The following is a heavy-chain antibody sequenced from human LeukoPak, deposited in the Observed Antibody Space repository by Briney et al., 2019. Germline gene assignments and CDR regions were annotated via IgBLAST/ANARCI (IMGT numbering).Heavy chain of an antibody. CDR1: GFTFSSYG. D-gene: IGHD4-17*01. V-gene: IGHV3-30*02. J-gene: IGHJ4*02. CDR3: ARALIGDYDKLDY. Sequence: GGSLRLSCAASGFTFSSYGMHWVRQAPGKGLEWVAFIRYDGSNKYYADSVKGRFTISRDNSKNTLYLQMNSLRAEDTAVYYCARALIGDYDKLDYWGQGTLVTVSS. CDR2: IRYDGSNK.